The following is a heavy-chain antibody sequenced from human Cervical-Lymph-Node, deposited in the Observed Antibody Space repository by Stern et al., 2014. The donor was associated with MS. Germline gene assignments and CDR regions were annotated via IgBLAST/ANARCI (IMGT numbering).Heavy chain of an antibody. Sequence: QITLKESGPTLVRPTQTLTLTCTFSGFSLSTSGLDLAWIRQPPGKALEWLALIYWDDEKRSSPFLTCRPTIAQVRSQNQYGLTMPNMDPVETATYFCAHVGVSRGCIFGVFENWGRGSLVTVSS. J-gene: IGHJ4*02. V-gene: IGHV2-5*02. CDR3: AHVGVSRGCIFGVFEN. CDR1: GFSLSTSGLD. D-gene: IGHD3-3*02. CDR2: IYWDDEK.